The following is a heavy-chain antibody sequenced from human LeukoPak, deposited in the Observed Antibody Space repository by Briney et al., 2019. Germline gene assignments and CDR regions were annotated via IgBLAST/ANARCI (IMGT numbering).Heavy chain of an antibody. V-gene: IGHV3-48*03. CDR2: ISSSGSTI. D-gene: IGHD2-2*01. J-gene: IGHJ4*02. CDR3: ARGSSTSFRFQNDY. CDR1: GFTFSSYE. Sequence: GSLRLSCAASGFTFSSYEMNWVRQAPGKGLEWVSYISSSGSTIYYADSVKGRFTISRDNAKNSLYLQMNSLRAEDTAVYYCARGSSTSFRFQNDYWGQGTLVTVSS.